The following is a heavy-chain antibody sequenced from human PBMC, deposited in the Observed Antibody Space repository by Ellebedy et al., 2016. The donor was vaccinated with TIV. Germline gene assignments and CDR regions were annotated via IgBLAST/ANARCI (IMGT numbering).Heavy chain of an antibody. Sequence: SETLSLXXAVYGGSFSGYYWSWIRQPPGKGLEWIGEINHSGSTNYNPSLKSRVTISVDTSKNQFSLKLSSVTAADTAVYYCARYCSSSTCYKRSIDSWGQGTLVTVSS. CDR3: ARYCSSSTCYKRSIDS. V-gene: IGHV4-34*01. CDR2: INHSGST. CDR1: GGSFSGYY. J-gene: IGHJ4*02. D-gene: IGHD2-2*02.